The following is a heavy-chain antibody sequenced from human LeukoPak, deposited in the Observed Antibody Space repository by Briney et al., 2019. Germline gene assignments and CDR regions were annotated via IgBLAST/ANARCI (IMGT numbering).Heavy chain of an antibody. D-gene: IGHD3-10*01. CDR1: GGSINTDNYY. J-gene: IGHJ5*02. V-gene: IGHV4-31*03. Sequence: SETLSLTCTVSGGSINTDNYYWSWIRQSPVKGLEWIGYIHHTGTTYYNPSLRSRVSISVFTSNNQFSLTLISVTAADTAVYYCARNLVPYFGELDPWGRGTLVTVSP. CDR3: ARNLVPYFGELDP. CDR2: IHHTGTT.